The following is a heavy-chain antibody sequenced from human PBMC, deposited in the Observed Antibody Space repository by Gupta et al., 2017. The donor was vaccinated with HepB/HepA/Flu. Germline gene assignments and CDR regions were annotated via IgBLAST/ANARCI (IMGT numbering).Heavy chain of an antibody. Sequence: EVQLLESGGGLVQPGGSLRLSCAASGFTFSSYAMSWVRQAPVKGLGWVSAISGSGGSTYYEDSVKGRFTISRDNSKNTLYLQMNSLRAEDTAVYYCAKSYYDSSGPSGAFDYWGQGTLVTVSS. D-gene: IGHD3-22*01. CDR1: GFTFSSYA. V-gene: IGHV3-23*01. J-gene: IGHJ4*02. CDR3: AKSYYDSSGPSGAFDY. CDR2: ISGSGGST.